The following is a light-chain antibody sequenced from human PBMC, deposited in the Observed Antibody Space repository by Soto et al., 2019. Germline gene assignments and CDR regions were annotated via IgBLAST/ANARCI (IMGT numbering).Light chain of an antibody. CDR3: KQYVTSPLT. CDR2: EAY. J-gene: IGKJ4*01. CDR1: RSVSRNY. V-gene: IGKV3-20*01. Sequence: EIVLTQSPATLALSPGERATLSCRASRSVSRNYLAWYQQKPGQAHRLLIYEAYSRSTGIQDRFSGSASGTDFTLTIRRLEPEDFAVYYCKQYVTSPLTFGGGTKVDIK.